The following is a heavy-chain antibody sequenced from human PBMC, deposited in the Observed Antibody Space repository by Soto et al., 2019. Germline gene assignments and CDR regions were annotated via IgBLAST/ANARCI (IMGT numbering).Heavy chain of an antibody. J-gene: IGHJ6*04. Sequence: QVQLQESGPGLVKPSGTLSLTCAVSGGSISSSNWWSWVRHPPGKGLEWIGEIYHSGSTNYNPSLKRRVNISVDKAKNQFSLKLSSVTAADTAVYYCARDIRIAAAENDYYYGMDVWGEGSTVTVSA. D-gene: IGHD6-25*01. V-gene: IGHV4-4*02. CDR3: ARDIRIAAAENDYYYGMDV. CDR2: IYHSGST. CDR1: GGSISSSNW.